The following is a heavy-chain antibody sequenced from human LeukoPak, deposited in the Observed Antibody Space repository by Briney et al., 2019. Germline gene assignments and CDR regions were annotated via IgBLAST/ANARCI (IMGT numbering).Heavy chain of an antibody. CDR3: ARGDRLQSFVY. Sequence: SGKVSCKASAYTFTGNYMHWVRHAPGQGLEWMGWINTNTGNPMYAQFCTGRFVFCLDTSVSTAYLQISSQKAEDTAMYSCARGDRLQSFVYWGQGTLVTVSS. V-gene: IGHV7-4-1*02. CDR2: INTNTGNP. D-gene: IGHD4-11*01. J-gene: IGHJ4*02. CDR1: AYTFTGNY.